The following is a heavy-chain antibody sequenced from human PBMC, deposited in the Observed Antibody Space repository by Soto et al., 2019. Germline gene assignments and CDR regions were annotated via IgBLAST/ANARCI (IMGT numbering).Heavy chain of an antibody. CDR3: GKDDFTARGEAYFEY. CDR2: IGASGDIT. CDR1: GFSFTNFA. V-gene: IGHV3-23*01. D-gene: IGHD2-21*01. J-gene: IGHJ4*02. Sequence: GGSLRLSCAASGFSFTNFAMSWVRQAPGKGLEWVAGIGASGDITWYADSVKGRLSISRDNSKNTLYLQLNSLRFEDTAVYYCGKDDFTARGEAYFEYWGPGTLVTVSS.